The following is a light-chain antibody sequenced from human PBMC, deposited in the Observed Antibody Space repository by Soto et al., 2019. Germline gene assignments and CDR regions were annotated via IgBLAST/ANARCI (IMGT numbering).Light chain of an antibody. CDR3: ASSTSDSLYV. CDR1: SSDVGAYKY. J-gene: IGLJ1*01. V-gene: IGLV2-14*01. CDR2: EVS. Sequence: QSVLTQPASVSGSPGQSVTISCTGTSSDVGAYKYVSWYQQHPGKAPKLMIYEVSNRPSGVSNRFSGSKSGNTASLTISGLQADDEADYYCASSTSDSLYVFGTGTKVTVL.